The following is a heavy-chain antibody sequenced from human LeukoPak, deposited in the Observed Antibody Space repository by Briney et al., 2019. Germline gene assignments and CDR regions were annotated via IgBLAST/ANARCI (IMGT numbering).Heavy chain of an antibody. CDR3: ARQGGSYGSYYFDY. CDR2: IYYSGST. V-gene: IGHV4-59*05. J-gene: IGHJ4*02. D-gene: IGHD1-26*01. Sequence: SETLSLTCTVSGGSISSNFWSWIRQPPGKGLEWIGSIYYSGSTYYNPSLKSRVTISVDTSKNQFSLKLSSVTAADTAVYYCARQGGSYGSYYFDYWGQGTLVTVSS. CDR1: GGSISSNF.